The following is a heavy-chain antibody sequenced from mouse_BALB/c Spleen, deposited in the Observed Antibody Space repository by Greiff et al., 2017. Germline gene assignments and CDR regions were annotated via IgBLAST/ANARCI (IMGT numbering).Heavy chain of an antibody. Sequence: QVQLKQSGPGLVQPSQSLSITCTVSGFSLTSYGVHWVRQSPGKGLEWLGVIWSGGSTDYNAAFISRLSISKDNSKSQVFFKMNSLQANDTAIYYCASRTFAYWGQGTLVTVSA. V-gene: IGHV2-2*02. CDR1: GFSLTSYG. CDR3: ASRTFAY. CDR2: IWSGGST. J-gene: IGHJ3*01.